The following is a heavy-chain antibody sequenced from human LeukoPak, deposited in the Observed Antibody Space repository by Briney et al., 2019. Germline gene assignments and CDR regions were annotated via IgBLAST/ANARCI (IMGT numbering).Heavy chain of an antibody. D-gene: IGHD6-19*01. CDR2: ISVSGSI. CDR3: ARRIAVPGTANYYYYGMDV. J-gene: IGHJ6*02. Sequence: GGSLRLSCAASGFTFSSYAMNWVRQAPGKGLEWVSVISVSGSIYYADSVKGRFTISRDNSKNTLYLEMNSLRTEDTAVYYCARRIAVPGTANYYYYGMDVWGQGTTVTVSS. V-gene: IGHV3-23*01. CDR1: GFTFSSYA.